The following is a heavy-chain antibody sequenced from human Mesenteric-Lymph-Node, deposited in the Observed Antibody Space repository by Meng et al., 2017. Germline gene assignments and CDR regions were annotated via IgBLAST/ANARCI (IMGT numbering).Heavy chain of an antibody. CDR3: ARDWGVITMVRGVIDY. CDR2: INRDGSDT. CDR1: GFTFSNYV. Sequence: GESLKISCAASGFTFSNYVMSWVRQAPGKGLEWVANINRDGSDTFYADSVKGRFTISRDNAKNSLYLQMNSLRAEDTAVYYCARDWGVITMVRGVIDYWGQGTLVTVSS. V-gene: IGHV3-7*01. D-gene: IGHD3-10*01. J-gene: IGHJ4*02.